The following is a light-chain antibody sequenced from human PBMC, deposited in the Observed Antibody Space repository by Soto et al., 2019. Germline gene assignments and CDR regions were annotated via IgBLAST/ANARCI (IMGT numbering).Light chain of an antibody. CDR2: GVS. CDR1: QRLSSN. J-gene: IGKJ1*01. V-gene: IGKV3-20*01. Sequence: EIVMTQSPATLSVSPGERATISCRASQRLSSNLAWYQQKPGQAPRLLIYGVSTRATGIPDRFSGSGSGTDFTLTISRLEPEDFAVYYCQLFGSSRPFGQGTKVDIK. CDR3: QLFGSSRP.